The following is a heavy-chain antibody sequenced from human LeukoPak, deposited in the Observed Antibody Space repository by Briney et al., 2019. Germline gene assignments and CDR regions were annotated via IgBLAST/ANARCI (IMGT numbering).Heavy chain of an antibody. Sequence: SETLSLTCAVSGGSFNGYFWSWIRQPPGKGLEWIGEVNHSGSTNYNPSLKSRVTISVDMSKNQFSLRLSSVTAADTAVYYCARGGIPFSFDYWGQGTLVTVSS. J-gene: IGHJ4*02. V-gene: IGHV4-34*01. CDR2: VNHSGST. CDR3: ARGGIPFSFDY. CDR1: GGSFNGYF. D-gene: IGHD3-10*01.